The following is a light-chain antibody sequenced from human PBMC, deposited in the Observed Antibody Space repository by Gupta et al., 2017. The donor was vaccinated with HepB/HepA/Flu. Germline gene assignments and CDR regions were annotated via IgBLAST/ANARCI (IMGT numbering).Light chain of an antibody. CDR2: GAS. Sequence: AIQMTQSPSSLSASVGDRVTITCRASQGIRNDLGWYQQKPGKAPKLLIYGASSLQSGAPSRFSGSGSGTDFTLTISSLQPEDFATYYCRQYDNYPITFGQGTRLEIK. V-gene: IGKV1-6*01. J-gene: IGKJ5*01. CDR3: RQYDNYPIT. CDR1: QGIRND.